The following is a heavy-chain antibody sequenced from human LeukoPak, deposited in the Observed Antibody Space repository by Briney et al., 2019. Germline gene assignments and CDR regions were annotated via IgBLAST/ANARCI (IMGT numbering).Heavy chain of an antibody. D-gene: IGHD6-13*01. J-gene: IGHJ4*02. Sequence: SETLSLTCTVSGGSISGYYWNWIRQPPGRGLEWIGYIHYSGATNYNPSLKSRVTISVDTSKNQLSLKLSSVTAADTAVYFCAKRGRSSWYFDYWGQGTQVTVSS. CDR3: AKRGRSSWYFDY. CDR2: IHYSGAT. CDR1: GGSISGYY. V-gene: IGHV4-59*01.